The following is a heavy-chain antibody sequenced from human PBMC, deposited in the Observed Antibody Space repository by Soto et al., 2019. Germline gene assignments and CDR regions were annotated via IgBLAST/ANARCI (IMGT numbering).Heavy chain of an antibody. D-gene: IGHD1-1*01. CDR2: ISYYGINK. V-gene: IGHV3-30*03. CDR3: ATSVYNWNDGFFDS. J-gene: IGHJ4*02. Sequence: QVQLVESGGGVVQPGRSLRLSCAASGFIFSSYGMHWVRQAPGKWLEWVAFISYYGINKYYSDSVKGRFTISRDNSKNTLYLQMNSLRADDTSVYYCATSVYNWNDGFFDSWGQGTLVTVSS. CDR1: GFIFSSYG.